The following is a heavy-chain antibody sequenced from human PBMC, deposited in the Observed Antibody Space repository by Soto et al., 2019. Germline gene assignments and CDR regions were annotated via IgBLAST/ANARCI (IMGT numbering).Heavy chain of an antibody. CDR3: ARASPGDYYYYYGMDV. V-gene: IGHV3-48*02. CDR1: GFTFSSYG. Sequence: EVQLVGSGGGLVQPGGSLRLSCTASGFTFSSYGMNWVRQAPGKGLEWVSYISSSSSTIYYADSVKGRFTVSSDNEKKSLYLQSNSLIDEDTAVYYCARASPGDYYYYYGMDVWGQGTTVTVSS. CDR2: ISSSSSTI. J-gene: IGHJ6*02.